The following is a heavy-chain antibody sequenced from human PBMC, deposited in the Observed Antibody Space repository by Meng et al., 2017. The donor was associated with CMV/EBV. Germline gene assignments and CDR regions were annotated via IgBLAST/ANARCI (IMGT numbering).Heavy chain of an antibody. CDR1: GFTVSSHY. Sequence: GESLKISCAASGFTVSSHYMSWVRQAPGKGLEWVSVIYSGGSTYYADSVKGRFTISRDNSKNTLYLQMNSLRAEGTAVYYCARCGKDTAMDLAGTLHYYYYGMDVWGQGTTVTVSS. CDR2: IYSGGST. D-gene: IGHD5-18*01. V-gene: IGHV3-53*01. J-gene: IGHJ6*02. CDR3: ARCGKDTAMDLAGTLHYYYYGMDV.